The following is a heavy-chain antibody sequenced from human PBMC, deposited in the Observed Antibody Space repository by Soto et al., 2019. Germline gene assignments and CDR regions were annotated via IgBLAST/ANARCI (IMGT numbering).Heavy chain of an antibody. D-gene: IGHD1-26*01. V-gene: IGHV3-33*01. Sequence: GGSLRLSCAASGFTFSSYGMHWVRQAPGKGLEWVAVIWYDGSNKYYADSVKGRFTISRDNSKNTLYLQMNSLRAEDTAVYYCARAPGATRGYFDYWGQGTLVTVSS. CDR2: IWYDGSNK. CDR3: ARAPGATRGYFDY. J-gene: IGHJ4*02. CDR1: GFTFSSYG.